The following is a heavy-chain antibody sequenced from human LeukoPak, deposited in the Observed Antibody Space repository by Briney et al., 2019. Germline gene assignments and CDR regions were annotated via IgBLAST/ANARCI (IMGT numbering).Heavy chain of an antibody. CDR1: GYSITRGYY. V-gene: IGHV4-38-2*01. J-gene: IGHJ6*04. Sequence: PSETLSLTCAVSGYSITRGYYWGWIRQPPGKGLEWIGSLYHSGITYYNPSLKSRVTISVDTSKNQFSLKLTSVTAADTAVYYCARTNVVRRIITYFYGMDVWGKGTTVTLSS. CDR2: LYHSGIT. D-gene: IGHD3-10*01. CDR3: ARTNVVRRIITYFYGMDV.